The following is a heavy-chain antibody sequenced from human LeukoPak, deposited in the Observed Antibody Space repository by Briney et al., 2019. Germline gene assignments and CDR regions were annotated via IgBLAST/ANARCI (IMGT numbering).Heavy chain of an antibody. D-gene: IGHD2/OR15-2a*01. CDR2: ISDSGGSR. V-gene: IGHV3-23*01. CDR3: ARVDSTRRNWFDP. CDR1: GFTFSSYA. J-gene: IGHJ5*02. Sequence: GGSLRLSCGASGFTFSSYAMSWVRQAPGKGLEWVSGISDSGGSRHYADSVKGRFTVSRDNAKNKLYLQMNSLRAEDTAVYYCARVDSTRRNWFDPWGQGTLVTVSS.